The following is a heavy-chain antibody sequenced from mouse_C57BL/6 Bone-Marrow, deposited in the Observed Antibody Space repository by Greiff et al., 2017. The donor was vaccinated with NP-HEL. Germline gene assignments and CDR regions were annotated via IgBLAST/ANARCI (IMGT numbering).Heavy chain of an antibody. CDR1: GFNIKDYY. V-gene: IGHV14-2*01. CDR3: ARAYYYGSSYAWFAY. D-gene: IGHD1-1*01. Sequence: EVKLVESGAELVKPGASVKLSCTASGFNIKDYYMHWVKQRTEQGLEWIGRIDPEDGETKYAPKFQGKATITADTSSNTAYLQLSSLTSEDTAVYYCARAYYYGSSYAWFAYWGQGTLVTVSA. J-gene: IGHJ3*01. CDR2: IDPEDGET.